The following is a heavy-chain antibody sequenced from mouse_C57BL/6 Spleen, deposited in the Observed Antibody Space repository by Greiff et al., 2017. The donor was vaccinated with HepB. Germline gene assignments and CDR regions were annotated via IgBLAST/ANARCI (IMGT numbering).Heavy chain of an antibody. D-gene: IGHD1-1*01. Sequence: EVQLQQSGPELVKPGASVKMSCKASGYTFTDYNMHWVKQSHGKSLEWIGYINPNNGGTSYNQKFKGKATLTVNKSSSTAYMELRSLTSEDSAVYYCARDYYGRSPYFDYWGQVTTLTVSS. J-gene: IGHJ2*01. V-gene: IGHV1-22*01. CDR1: GYTFTDYN. CDR3: ARDYYGRSPYFDY. CDR2: INPNNGGT.